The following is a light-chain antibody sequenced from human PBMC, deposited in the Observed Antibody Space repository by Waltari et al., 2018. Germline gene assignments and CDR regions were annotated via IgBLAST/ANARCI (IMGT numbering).Light chain of an antibody. Sequence: QSALTQPRSVSGSPGQSVTISCTGTSSDVGGYNYVSWYQQHPGNAPKLKIYAVSNRPSGVPDRFSGSKSGNTASLTISGLRAEDEADYYCCSYAGSYTFYVFGTGTKVTVL. J-gene: IGLJ1*01. CDR3: CSYAGSYTFYV. CDR2: AVS. CDR1: SSDVGGYNY. V-gene: IGLV2-11*01.